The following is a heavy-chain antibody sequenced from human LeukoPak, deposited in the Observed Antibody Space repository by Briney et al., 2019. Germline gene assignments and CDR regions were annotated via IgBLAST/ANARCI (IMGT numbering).Heavy chain of an antibody. CDR1: GFTFSSYG. CDR2: IWYDGSNK. J-gene: IGHJ3*02. D-gene: IGHD3-22*01. Sequence: QAGRSLRLSCAASGFTFSSYGMHWVRQAPGKGLEWVAVIWYDGSNKYYADSVKGRFTISRDNSKNTLYLQMNSLRAEDTAVYYCARGPYDSSGHDAFDIWGQGTMVTVSS. CDR3: ARGPYDSSGHDAFDI. V-gene: IGHV3-33*08.